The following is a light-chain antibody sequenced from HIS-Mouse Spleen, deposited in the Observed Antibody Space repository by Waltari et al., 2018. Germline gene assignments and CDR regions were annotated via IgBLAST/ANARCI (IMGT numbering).Light chain of an antibody. CDR2: QVS. J-gene: IGLJ2*01. CDR1: KVGDNY. V-gene: IGLV3-1*01. CDR3: QAWDSSTDVV. Sequence: SYELTQPPSVSVSPGQTASITCPGDKVGDNYAGWYQQKPGQSPVLVSYQVSKRPSGIPERLAGSNSGNTATLTISGTQAMDEADYYCQAWDSSTDVVFGGGTKLTVL.